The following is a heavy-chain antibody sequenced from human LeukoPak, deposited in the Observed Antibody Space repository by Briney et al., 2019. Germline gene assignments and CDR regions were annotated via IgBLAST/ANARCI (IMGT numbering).Heavy chain of an antibody. CDR1: GFTFNKYS. Sequence: PGGSLRLSCAASGFTFNKYSMSWVRQAPGKGLEWISDIDGSSGTIYYADSVKGRFTTSRDNTKNSVYLHMNSLRAEDTAMYYCATYGRDGYKGFYWGQGTLVTVSS. J-gene: IGHJ4*02. D-gene: IGHD5-24*01. CDR2: IDGSSGTI. CDR3: ATYGRDGYKGFY. V-gene: IGHV3-48*04.